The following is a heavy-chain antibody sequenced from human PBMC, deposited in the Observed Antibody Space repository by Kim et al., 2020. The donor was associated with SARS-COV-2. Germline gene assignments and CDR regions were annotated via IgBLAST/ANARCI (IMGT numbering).Heavy chain of an antibody. J-gene: IGHJ3*02. V-gene: IGHV4-59*13. CDR2: IYYSGST. CDR1: GGSISSYY. Sequence: SETLSLTCTVSGGSISSYYWSWIRQPPGKGLEWIGYIYYSGSTNYNPSLKSRVTISVDTSKNQFSLKLSSVTAADTAVYYCARDIDILTGYSHAFDIWGQGTMVTVSS. CDR3: ARDIDILTGYSHAFDI. D-gene: IGHD3-9*01.